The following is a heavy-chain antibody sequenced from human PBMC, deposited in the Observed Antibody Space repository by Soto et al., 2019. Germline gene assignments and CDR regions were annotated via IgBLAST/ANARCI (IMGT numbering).Heavy chain of an antibody. Sequence: EVQLLESGGGLIQPGGSLRLSCEASGFTFSNYGMTWVRLAPGKGLEWFSTISGSGGRTFYADPVKGRFTISRDNSKNTLYLQMKSLRAEDTAVYYCAKEMIASTLADFFDYWGQGTLVTVSS. J-gene: IGHJ4*02. D-gene: IGHD2-21*01. CDR3: AKEMIASTLADFFDY. CDR2: ISGSGGRT. CDR1: GFTFSNYG. V-gene: IGHV3-23*01.